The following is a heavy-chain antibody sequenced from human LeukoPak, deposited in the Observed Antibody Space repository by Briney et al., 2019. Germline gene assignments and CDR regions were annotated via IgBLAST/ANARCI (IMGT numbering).Heavy chain of an antibody. CDR3: ARGPNYYGSGSDAFDI. D-gene: IGHD3-10*01. J-gene: IGHJ3*02. CDR2: ISGSGATT. Sequence: PGGSLRLSCAASGFTFSSYVMSWVRQAPGKGLEWVSGISGSGATTYFADSVRGRFTVSRDNSKNTLYLEMGSLRDEDTAVYYCARGPNYYGSGSDAFDIWGQGTMVTVSS. CDR1: GFTFSSYV. V-gene: IGHV3-23*01.